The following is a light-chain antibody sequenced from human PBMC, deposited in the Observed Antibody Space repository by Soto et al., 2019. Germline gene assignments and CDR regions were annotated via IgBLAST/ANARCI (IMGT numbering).Light chain of an antibody. Sequence: CALTQPASVSGSPGQSITISCTGTSSDVGGYNYVSWYQQHPGKAPKFMIYDVSNRPSGVSNRFSGSKSGNTASLTISGLQAEDVADYYCCSYTTSNTRQIVFGTGTKLTVL. CDR1: SSDVGGYNY. CDR2: DVS. CDR3: CSYTTSNTRQIV. J-gene: IGLJ1*01. V-gene: IGLV2-14*01.